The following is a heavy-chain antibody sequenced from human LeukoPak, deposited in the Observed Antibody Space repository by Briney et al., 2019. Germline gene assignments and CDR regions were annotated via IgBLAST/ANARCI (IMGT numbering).Heavy chain of an antibody. J-gene: IGHJ4*02. D-gene: IGHD3-22*01. V-gene: IGHV3-74*01. CDR3: ARVGSGYSYFDY. Sequence: PGGSLRLSCAASGFTFSSNWMYWVRQTPGKGLVWVSRINSDGSSTSYADSVKGRFTISRDNAKNTLYLQMNSLRAEDTAVYYCARVGSGYSYFDYWGQGTLVTVSS. CDR2: INSDGSST. CDR1: GFTFSSNW.